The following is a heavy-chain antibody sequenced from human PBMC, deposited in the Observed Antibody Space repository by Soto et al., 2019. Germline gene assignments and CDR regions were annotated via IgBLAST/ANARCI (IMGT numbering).Heavy chain of an antibody. D-gene: IGHD3-22*01. V-gene: IGHV4-34*01. CDR1: GGSFSGYY. CDR2: INHSGST. Sequence: WETLSLTCAVYGGSFSGYYWSWIRQPPGKGLEWIGEINHSGSTNYNPSLKSRVTISVDTSKNQFSLKLSSVTAADTAVYYCARGGYYDSSGYYRDAFDIWGQGTMVTV. CDR3: ARGGYYDSSGYYRDAFDI. J-gene: IGHJ3*02.